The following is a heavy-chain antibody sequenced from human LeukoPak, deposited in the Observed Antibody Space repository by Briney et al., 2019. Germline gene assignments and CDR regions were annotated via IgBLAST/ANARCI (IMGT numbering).Heavy chain of an antibody. Sequence: QAGGSLRLSCAASEFSVGSNYMTWVRQAPGKGLEWVSFIYSGGNTHYSDSVKGRFTISRDNSKNTLYLQMNSLRADDTAVYYCARRAGEYSHPYDYWGQGTLVTVSS. V-gene: IGHV3-53*01. CDR2: IYSGGNT. D-gene: IGHD4-17*01. CDR1: EFSVGSNY. J-gene: IGHJ4*02. CDR3: ARRAGEYSHPYDY.